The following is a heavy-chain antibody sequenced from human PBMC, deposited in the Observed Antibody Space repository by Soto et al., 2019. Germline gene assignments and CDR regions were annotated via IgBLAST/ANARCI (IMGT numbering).Heavy chain of an antibody. V-gene: IGHV1-18*01. J-gene: IGHJ6*04. D-gene: IGHD1-26*01. CDR2: ISGYNGNT. CDR3: ARNIDNKVGAQGSGYYYYGRDV. Sequence: GASVKVSCKASDYTFTSYGISWVRQAPGQGLEWLGWISGYNGNTNYAQKFQGRVTMTTDTSTSTAYMELSSLRSEDTAVYYCARNIDNKVGAQGSGYYYYGRDVWGKGTTVTVSS. CDR1: DYTFTSYG.